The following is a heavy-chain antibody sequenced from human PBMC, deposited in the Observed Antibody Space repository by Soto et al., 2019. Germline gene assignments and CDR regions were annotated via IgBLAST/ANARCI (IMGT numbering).Heavy chain of an antibody. CDR1: GFTFSTYW. CDR3: VRDGSSGWHFDS. Sequence: EVQLVESGGGLVQPGGSLRLSCEASGFTFSTYWMSWVRQAPGKGLEWVDNIRQDGGEKYLVDSVQGRFSITRYNPENSLYLQMNSLRGEDTAVYYFVRDGSSGWHFDSWGQGTLVTVSS. D-gene: IGHD6-19*01. J-gene: IGHJ4*02. V-gene: IGHV3-7*01. CDR2: IRQDGGEK.